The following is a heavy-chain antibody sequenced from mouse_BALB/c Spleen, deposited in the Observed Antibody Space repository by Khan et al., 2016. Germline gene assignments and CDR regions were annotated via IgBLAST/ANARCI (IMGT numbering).Heavy chain of an antibody. CDR1: GFTFSSFG. Sequence: EVQLVESGGGFVQPGGSRKLSCAASGFTFSSFGMHWVRQAPEKGLEWVAYISSGSGTIYYADTVKGRFTISRDNPKNTLYLQMTSLRSEDTAMYYCARSGAGYWGQGTTLTVSS. J-gene: IGHJ2*01. CDR3: ARSGAGY. D-gene: IGHD3-1*01. V-gene: IGHV5-17*02. CDR2: ISSGSGTI.